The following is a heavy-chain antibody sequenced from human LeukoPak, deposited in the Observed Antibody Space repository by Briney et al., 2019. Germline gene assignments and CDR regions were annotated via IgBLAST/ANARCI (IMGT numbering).Heavy chain of an antibody. D-gene: IGHD3-22*01. V-gene: IGHV4-39*07. Sequence: SQTLSLTCTVSGGSISSSSYYWGWIRQPPGKGLEWIGSIYYSGSTYYNPSLKSRVTISVDTSKNQFSLKLSSVTAADTAVYYCARDLLYYDSLDYWGQGTLVAVSS. CDR3: ARDLLYYDSLDY. CDR1: GGSISSSSYY. J-gene: IGHJ4*02. CDR2: IYYSGST.